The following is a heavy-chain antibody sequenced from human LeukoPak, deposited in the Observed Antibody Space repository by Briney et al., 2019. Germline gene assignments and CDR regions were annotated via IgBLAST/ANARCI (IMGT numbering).Heavy chain of an antibody. J-gene: IGHJ3*02. CDR3: ARDGDYGDYAFDI. V-gene: IGHV3-11*06. D-gene: IGHD4-17*01. CDR1: GFTFSDYY. CDR2: ISSSSSYT. Sequence: GGSLRLSCAASGFTFSDYYMSWIRQAPGKGPEWVSYISSSSSYTNYADSVKGRFTISRDNAKNSLYLQMNSLRAEDTAVYYCARDGDYGDYAFDIWGQGTMVTVSS.